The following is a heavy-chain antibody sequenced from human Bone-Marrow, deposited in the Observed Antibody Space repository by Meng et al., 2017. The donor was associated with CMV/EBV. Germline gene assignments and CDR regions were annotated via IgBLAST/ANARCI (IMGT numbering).Heavy chain of an antibody. V-gene: IGHV3-21*01. D-gene: IGHD4-11*01. CDR2: ISSSSSYI. CDR3: ATSTVDYYYYGMDV. CDR1: GFTFSSYS. J-gene: IGHJ6*01. Sequence: GESLKISCAASGFTFSSYSMNWVRQAPGKGLEWVSSISSSSSYIYYADSVKGRFTISRDNAKNSLYLQMNSLRAEDTAVYYCATSTVDYYYYGMDVWGQGPTVTLYS.